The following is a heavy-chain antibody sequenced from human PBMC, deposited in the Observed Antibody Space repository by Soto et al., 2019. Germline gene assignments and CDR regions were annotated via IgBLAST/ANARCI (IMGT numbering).Heavy chain of an antibody. D-gene: IGHD5-18*01. J-gene: IGHJ6*02. CDR1: GYTFTSYG. CDR2: ISAYNGNT. V-gene: IGHV1-18*01. CDR3: ARREDTAIGHSGGNYYGLDV. Sequence: GASVKVSCKASGYTFTSYGISWVRQAPGQGLEWMGWISAYNGNTNYAQKLRGRVTMTTDTSTSTAYMELRSLRSDDTAVYYCARREDTAIGHSGGNYYGLDVWGQGTTVTV.